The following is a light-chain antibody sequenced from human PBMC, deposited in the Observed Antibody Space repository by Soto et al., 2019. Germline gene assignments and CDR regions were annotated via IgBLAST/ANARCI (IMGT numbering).Light chain of an antibody. CDR1: QNISSNY. CDR2: GAS. J-gene: IGKJ3*01. V-gene: IGKV3-20*01. Sequence: EIVLTQSPGTLSLSPGESATLSCGVSQNISSNYLALYQQKPGQAPRLLIYGASFRATGIPVRFSGSGSGTDFTLTISRLEPEDFAVYYCQQYGRSPPGFTFGPGTKVEMK. CDR3: QQYGRSPPGFT.